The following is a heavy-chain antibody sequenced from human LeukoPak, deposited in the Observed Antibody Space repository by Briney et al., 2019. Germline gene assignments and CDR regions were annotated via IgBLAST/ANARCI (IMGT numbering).Heavy chain of an antibody. D-gene: IGHD6-6*01. J-gene: IGHJ5*02. CDR2: IYYSGST. CDR1: GGSISSSSYY. V-gene: IGHV4-39*07. Sequence: SETLSLTCTVSGGSISSSSYYWGWIRQPPGKGLEWIGSIYYSGSTYYNPSLKSRVTISVDTSKNQFSLKLSSVTAADTAVYYCARGRSIAARRGFFNRFDPWGQGTLVTVSS. CDR3: ARGRSIAARRGFFNRFDP.